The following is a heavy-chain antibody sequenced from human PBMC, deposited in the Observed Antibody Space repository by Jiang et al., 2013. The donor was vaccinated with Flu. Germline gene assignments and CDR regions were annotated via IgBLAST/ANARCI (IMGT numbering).Heavy chain of an antibody. J-gene: IGHJ5*02. CDR1: SSYA. CDR2: IIPIFGTA. CDR3: ARDPPAEYSSSWVP. Sequence: SSYAISWVRQAPGQGLEWMGGIIPIFGTANYAQKFQGRVTITADESTSTAYMELSSLRSEDTAVYYCARDPPAEYSSSWVPWGQGTLVTVSS. D-gene: IGHD6-6*01. V-gene: IGHV1-69*01.